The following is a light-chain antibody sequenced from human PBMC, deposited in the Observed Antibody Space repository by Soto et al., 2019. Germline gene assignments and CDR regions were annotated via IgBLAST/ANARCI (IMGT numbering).Light chain of an antibody. J-gene: IGLJ2*01. CDR3: CSFAGSNFVV. Sequence: QSALTQPASVSGSPGQSITISCTGTNSDLGDYDLVSWYQHHPGKAPKLMIYEGSKRPSGVSDRFSGSKSGNTASLTISGLQPEDAADYYCCSFAGSNFVVFGGGTKLTVL. CDR1: NSDLGDYDL. V-gene: IGLV2-23*01. CDR2: EGS.